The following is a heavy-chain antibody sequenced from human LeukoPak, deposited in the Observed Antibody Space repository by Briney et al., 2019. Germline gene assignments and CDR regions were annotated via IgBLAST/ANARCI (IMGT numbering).Heavy chain of an antibody. CDR1: GFSVSGYW. Sequence: SGGSVRLSCAVSGFSVSGYWMTWVRQAPGKGLEWVANIKQDGSEKNYVDSVKGRFTISRDNAENSLFLQMNSLRVEDTAVYYCAREWQGGIAAAGTRIEGDYWGQGTLVAVSS. V-gene: IGHV3-7*01. D-gene: IGHD6-13*01. CDR3: AREWQGGIAAAGTRIEGDY. CDR2: IKQDGSEK. J-gene: IGHJ4*02.